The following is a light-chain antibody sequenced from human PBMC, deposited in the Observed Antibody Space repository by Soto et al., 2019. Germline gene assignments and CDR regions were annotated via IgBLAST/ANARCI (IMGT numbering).Light chain of an antibody. CDR1: QSVSSN. CDR3: QHYNNWPRT. J-gene: IGKJ1*01. CDR2: GAS. V-gene: IGKV3-15*01. Sequence: EIVMTQSPATLSVSPGERATLSCRASQSVSSNLAWYQQKPGQAPRLLIYGASTRATGIPARFSGIGSGTDFTLTISSLQSEDFAVYYCQHYNNWPRTFGQGTKVEIK.